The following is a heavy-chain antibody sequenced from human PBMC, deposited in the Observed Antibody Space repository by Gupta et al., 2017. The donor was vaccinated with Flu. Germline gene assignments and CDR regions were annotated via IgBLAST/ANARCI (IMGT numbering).Heavy chain of an antibody. V-gene: IGHV4-39*01. Sequence: QLQLQESGPGLVKPSETLSLTCTVSGGSISSSSYYWGWIRQPPGKGLEWIGSIYYSGSTYYNPSLKSRVTISVDTSKNQFSLKLSSVTAADTAVYYCARRTTVYYGSGSTYYYYYGMDVWGQGTTVTVSS. D-gene: IGHD3-10*01. CDR3: ARRTTVYYGSGSTYYYYYGMDV. CDR2: IYYSGST. J-gene: IGHJ6*02. CDR1: GGSISSSSYY.